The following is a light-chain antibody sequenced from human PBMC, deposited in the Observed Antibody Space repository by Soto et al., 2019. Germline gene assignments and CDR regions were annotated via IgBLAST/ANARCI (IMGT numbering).Light chain of an antibody. CDR2: EVS. Sequence: QSVLTQPASVSGSPGQSITISCTGTSSDVGGYNYVSWYQQQSGKAPKLMIHEVSNRPSGVSNRFSGSKSGNTASLTISGLQAEDEADYFCSSYKTSSAYAFGIGTKVTVL. CDR3: SSYKTSSAYA. J-gene: IGLJ1*01. CDR1: SSDVGGYNY. V-gene: IGLV2-14*01.